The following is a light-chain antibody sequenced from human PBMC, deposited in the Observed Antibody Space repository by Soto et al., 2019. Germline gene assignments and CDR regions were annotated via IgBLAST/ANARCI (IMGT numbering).Light chain of an antibody. CDR3: QQRSNWPLT. J-gene: IGKJ4*02. CDR2: ETS. CDR1: QSVSTF. Sequence: EIVLTQSPATLSLSPGERATLSCRASQSVSTFLAWYHQQPGQAPRLLISETSNRASGIPARFSGSGSGTDFTLTISRLEPEDYATYYCQQRSNWPLTFGGGTKVEIK. V-gene: IGKV3-11*01.